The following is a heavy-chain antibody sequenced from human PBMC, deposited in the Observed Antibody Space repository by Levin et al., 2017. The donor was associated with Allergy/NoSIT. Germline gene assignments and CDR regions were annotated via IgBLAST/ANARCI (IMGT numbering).Heavy chain of an antibody. J-gene: IGHJ6*02. V-gene: IGHV4-34*01. CDR1: GGSFSGYY. CDR2: INHSGST. Sequence: SQTLSLTCAVYGGSFSGYYWSWIRQPPGKGLEWIGEINHSGSTNYNPSLKSRVTISVDTSKNQFSLKLSSVTAADTAVYYCARMWSSYGMDVWGQGTTVTVSS. CDR3: ARMWSSYGMDV. D-gene: IGHD2-21*01.